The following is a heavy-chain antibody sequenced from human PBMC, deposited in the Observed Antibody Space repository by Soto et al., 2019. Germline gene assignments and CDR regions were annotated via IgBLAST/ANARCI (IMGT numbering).Heavy chain of an antibody. CDR3: ARGKWFVDY. CDR1: GGYFSGYY. J-gene: IGHJ4*02. Sequence: PSETLSLTCAVYGGYFSGYYWSWIRQPPGKGLEWIGEINHSGSTNYNPSLKSRVTIPVDTSKNQFSLKLSSVTAADTAVYYCARGKWFVDYWGQGTLVTVSS. D-gene: IGHD3-22*01. V-gene: IGHV4-34*01. CDR2: INHSGST.